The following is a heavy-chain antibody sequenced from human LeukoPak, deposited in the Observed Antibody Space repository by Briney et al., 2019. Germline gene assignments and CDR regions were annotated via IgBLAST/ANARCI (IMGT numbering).Heavy chain of an antibody. V-gene: IGHV1-2*02. Sequence: ASVKVSCKASGYIFTGYYMHWVRQAPGQGLEWMGWINPNSGGTNYAQKFQGRVTMTRDTSISTAYMELSRLRSDDTAVYYCARGAYYYDSSGYYPFDYWGQGTLVTVSS. D-gene: IGHD3-22*01. CDR1: GYIFTGYY. CDR3: ARGAYYYDSSGYYPFDY. J-gene: IGHJ4*02. CDR2: INPNSGGT.